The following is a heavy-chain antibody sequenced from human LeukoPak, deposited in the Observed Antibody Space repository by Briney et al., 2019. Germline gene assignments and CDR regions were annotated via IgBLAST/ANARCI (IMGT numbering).Heavy chain of an antibody. D-gene: IGHD3-10*01. CDR3: ARGEKRYFDL. J-gene: IGHJ2*01. Sequence: SETLSLTCTVSGGSISSSSYYWGWIRQPPGKGLEWIGSIYYSGSTYYNPSLKSRVTISVDTSKNQFSLKLSSVTAADTAAYYCARGEKRYFDLWGRGTLVTVSS. CDR2: IYYSGST. V-gene: IGHV4-39*01. CDR1: GGSISSSSYY.